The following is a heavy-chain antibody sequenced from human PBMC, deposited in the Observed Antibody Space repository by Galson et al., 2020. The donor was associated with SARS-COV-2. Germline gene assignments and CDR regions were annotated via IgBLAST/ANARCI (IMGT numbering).Heavy chain of an antibody. CDR1: GFMFSTFG. V-gene: IGHV3-33*05. CDR3: ARDRYCSTTRCYNWFGA. J-gene: IGHJ5*02. D-gene: IGHD2-2*02. CDR2: LSYDGSVK. Sequence: GGSLRLSCATSGFMFSTFGMPWVRKAPGKGLEWVGSLSYDGSVKHYGDSVKGRFTISRDTSKNTLYLETDSLRVEDTAVYYCARDRYCSTTRCYNWFGAWGQGTLVTVSS.